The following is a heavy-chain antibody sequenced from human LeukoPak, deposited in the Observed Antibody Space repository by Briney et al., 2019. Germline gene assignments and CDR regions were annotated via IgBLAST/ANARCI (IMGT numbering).Heavy chain of an antibody. J-gene: IGHJ4*02. CDR3: ASLCSGGSCYLSNYFDY. D-gene: IGHD2-15*01. CDR2: FNHGGST. V-gene: IGHV4-34*01. Sequence: LEPLSLNCAVYAGSFSGCYWSLFRHPPATGLYLIGAFNHGGSTNYNPSLKSRVTISVDTSKNQFSLKLSSVTAADTAVYYCASLCSGGSCYLSNYFDYWGQGTLVTVSS. CDR1: AGSFSGCY.